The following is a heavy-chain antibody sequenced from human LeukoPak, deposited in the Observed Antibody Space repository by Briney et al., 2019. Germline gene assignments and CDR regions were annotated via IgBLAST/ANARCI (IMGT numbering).Heavy chain of an antibody. CDR2: IYYTGST. CDR1: GGSISSYY. V-gene: IGHV4-59*01. J-gene: IGHJ1*01. D-gene: IGHD1-26*01. CDR3: ARDGISGSYYAEYFQH. Sequence: PSETLSLTCTVSGGSISSYYWSWIRRPPGKGLEWIGYIYYTGSTNYNPSLKSRVTISVDTSKNQFSLKLSSVTAADTAVYYCARDGISGSYYAEYFQHWGQGTLVTVSS.